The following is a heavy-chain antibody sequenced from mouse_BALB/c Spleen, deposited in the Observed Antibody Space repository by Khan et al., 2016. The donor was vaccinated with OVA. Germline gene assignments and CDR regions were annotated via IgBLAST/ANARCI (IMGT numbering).Heavy chain of an antibody. J-gene: IGHJ3*01. CDR1: GYTFTSYT. CDR3: VRDGAYQRNGGRFAY. CDR2: INPSNGYT. Sequence: QVQLQQSGAELARPGASVKMSCKASGYTFTSYTIHWIKKRPGQGLEWIGYINPSNGYTNYNQKFKDKATLTTDKSSTTAYLQLRSLTSDDSAVCRCVRDGAYQRNGGRFAYWGQGTMVTVSA. D-gene: IGHD2-14*01. V-gene: IGHV1-4*01.